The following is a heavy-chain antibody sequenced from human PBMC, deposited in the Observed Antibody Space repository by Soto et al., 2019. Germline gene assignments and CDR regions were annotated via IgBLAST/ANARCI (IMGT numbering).Heavy chain of an antibody. V-gene: IGHV5-51*01. D-gene: IGHD6-13*01. Sequence: GESLNISCKGSGYTFTSYLIGWVRQTPGKGLEWMGIFYPGDSDTRYSPSFEGQVTISADKSISTAYLQWTSLKASDTAMYYCAISSVAAAGFDYWGQGILVTVSS. CDR3: AISSVAAAGFDY. CDR2: FYPGDSDT. CDR1: GYTFTSYL. J-gene: IGHJ4*02.